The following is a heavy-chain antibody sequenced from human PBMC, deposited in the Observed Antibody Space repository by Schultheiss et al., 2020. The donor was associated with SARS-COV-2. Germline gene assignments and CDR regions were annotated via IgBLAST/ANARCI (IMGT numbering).Heavy chain of an antibody. CDR2: ISYDGSNK. J-gene: IGHJ6*02. D-gene: IGHD6-19*01. Sequence: GGSLRLSCAASGFTFSSYSMNWVRQAPGKGLEWVAVISYDGSNKYYADSVKGRFTISRDNSKNTLYLQINSLRAEDAAVYYCARDRVSVEVWLAQPRGMDVWGQGTTVTVSS. CDR1: GFTFSSYS. CDR3: ARDRVSVEVWLAQPRGMDV. V-gene: IGHV3-30*12.